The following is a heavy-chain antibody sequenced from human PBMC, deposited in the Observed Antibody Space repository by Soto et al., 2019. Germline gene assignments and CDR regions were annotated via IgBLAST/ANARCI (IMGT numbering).Heavy chain of an antibody. CDR1: GGTFRSYA. CDR2: IIPIFGTA. D-gene: IGHD3-22*01. CDR3: ARGGYYYDSSGYYPPRVYYFDY. J-gene: IGHJ4*02. V-gene: IGHV1-69*06. Sequence: SVKVSCKASGGTFRSYAISWVRQAPGQGLEWMGGIIPIFGTANYAQKFQGRVTITADKSTSTAYMELSSLRSEDTAVYYCARGGYYYDSSGYYPPRVYYFDYWGQGTLVTVSS.